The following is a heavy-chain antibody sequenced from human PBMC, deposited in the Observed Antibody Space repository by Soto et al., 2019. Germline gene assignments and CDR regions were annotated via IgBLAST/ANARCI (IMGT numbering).Heavy chain of an antibody. D-gene: IGHD3-3*01. V-gene: IGHV4-4*02. CDR1: SGSISSSKW. CDR2: IYHSGST. J-gene: IGHJ3*02. Sequence: SETLSLTCAVSSGSISSSKWWSWVRQPPGKGLEWIGEIYHSGSTNYNPSLKSRVTISVDKSKNQFSLKLSSVTAADTAVYYCARDTDFWTDAFDIWGQGTMVTVSS. CDR3: ARDTDFWTDAFDI.